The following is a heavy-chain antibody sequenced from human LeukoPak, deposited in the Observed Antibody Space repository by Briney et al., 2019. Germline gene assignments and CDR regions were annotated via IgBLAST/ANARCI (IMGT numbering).Heavy chain of an antibody. Sequence: WASVKVSCKASGYTFTNYYMHWVRQAPGQGLGWMGIINPSGGSTSYAQKFQGRVTMTRDTSTSTVYMELRSLRSDDTAVYYCAKVPNWFDPWGQGTLVTVSS. CDR2: INPSGGST. J-gene: IGHJ5*02. CDR1: GYTFTNYY. CDR3: AKVPNWFDP. V-gene: IGHV1-46*01.